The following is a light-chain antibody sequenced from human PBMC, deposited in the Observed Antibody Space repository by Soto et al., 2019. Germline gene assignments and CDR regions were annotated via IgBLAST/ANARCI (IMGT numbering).Light chain of an antibody. Sequence: DLRMTQSAASLSASVGDSVTINCKASQGIRKDLGWYQQKQGKAPKRLIYAASSLQSGVPSRFSGSGSGTEFNLTISSLQPEDFATYYCLQHNSYPGTFGQGTKVDI. V-gene: IGKV1-17*01. CDR3: LQHNSYPGT. J-gene: IGKJ1*01. CDR2: AAS. CDR1: QGIRKD.